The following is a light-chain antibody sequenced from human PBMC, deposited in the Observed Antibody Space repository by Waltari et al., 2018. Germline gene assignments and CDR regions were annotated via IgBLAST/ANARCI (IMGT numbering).Light chain of an antibody. V-gene: IGLV2-14*03. CDR2: DVS. CDR1: TSDIGGYNY. CDR3: NSYTSSITYV. J-gene: IGLJ1*01. Sequence: QSALTQPASVSGSPGQPIPTSCTGTTSDIGGYNYVSWYQHHPGKAPKLVIYDVSKRPSGVSNRFSGSKSGNMASLTISGLQTEDEADYYCNSYTSSITYVFGTGTKVTVL.